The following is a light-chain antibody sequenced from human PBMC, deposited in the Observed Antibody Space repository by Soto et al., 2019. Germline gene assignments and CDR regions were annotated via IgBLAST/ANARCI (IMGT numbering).Light chain of an antibody. V-gene: IGLV2-14*01. CDR3: QSYDSSLSGSV. CDR2: EVN. CDR1: SSDIGVYNY. Sequence: QSALTQPASVSGSPGQSITFSCTGTSSDIGVYNYVSWYQQHPGKAPKLMIYEVNNRPSGVSNRFSGSKSGTSASLAITGLQAEDEADYYCQSYDSSLSGSVFGGGTKLTVL. J-gene: IGLJ2*01.